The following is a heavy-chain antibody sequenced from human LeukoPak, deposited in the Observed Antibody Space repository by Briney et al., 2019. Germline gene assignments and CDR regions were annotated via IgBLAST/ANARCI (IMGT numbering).Heavy chain of an antibody. CDR2: INHSGST. D-gene: IGHD2-15*01. CDR3: ARSRGTPDY. J-gene: IGHJ4*02. V-gene: IGHV4-34*01. Sequence: PSESLSLTCAVYGGSFSGYYWSWIRQPPGKGLEWIGEINHSGSTNYNPSLKSRVTISVDTSKNQFSLKLSSVTAADTAVYYCARSRGTPDYWGQGTLVTVSS. CDR1: GGSFSGYY.